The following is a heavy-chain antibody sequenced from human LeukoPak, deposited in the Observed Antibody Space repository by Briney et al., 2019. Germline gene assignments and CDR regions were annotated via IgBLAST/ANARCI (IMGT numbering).Heavy chain of an antibody. V-gene: IGHV5-51*01. D-gene: IGHD2-2*01. CDR1: GYSFTSYW. CDR2: ISPGDSAT. Sequence: GESLKISCEGSGYSFTSYWIGWVRQVPGKGLEWMGMISPGDSATRYSPAFQGQVTISADKSISTAYLHWSSLKASDTAMYYCATTRRYCSSSSCPWRYFDLWGRGTLVTVSS. J-gene: IGHJ2*01. CDR3: ATTRRYCSSSSCPWRYFDL.